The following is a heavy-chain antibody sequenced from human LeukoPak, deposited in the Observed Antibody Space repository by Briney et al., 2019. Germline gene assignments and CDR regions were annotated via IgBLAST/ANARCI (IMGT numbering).Heavy chain of an antibody. CDR2: IYHSGST. CDR3: ARENSIFGADY. D-gene: IGHD3-3*01. CDR1: GYSISSGYY. J-gene: IGHJ4*02. V-gene: IGHV4-38-2*02. Sequence: SETLSLTCTVSGYSISSGYYWGWIRPPPGKGLEWIGSIYHSGSTYYNPSLKSRVTISVDTSKNQFSLKLSSVTAADTAVYYCARENSIFGADYWGQGTLVTVSS.